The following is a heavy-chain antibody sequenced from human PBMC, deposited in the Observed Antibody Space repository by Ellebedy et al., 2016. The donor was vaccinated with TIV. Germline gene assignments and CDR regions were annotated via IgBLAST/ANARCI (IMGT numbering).Heavy chain of an antibody. CDR1: GFTFSSYG. CDR2: IWYDGSNK. CDR3: ARVKAIMVRGVKYAFDL. D-gene: IGHD3-10*01. V-gene: IGHV3-33*01. J-gene: IGHJ3*01. Sequence: GESLKISCAASGFTFSSYGMHWVRQAPGKGLEWVAVIWYDGSNKYYADSVKGRFTISRDNAKNTLYLRMNSLRAEDTAVYYCARVKAIMVRGVKYAFDLWGQGTMVTVSS.